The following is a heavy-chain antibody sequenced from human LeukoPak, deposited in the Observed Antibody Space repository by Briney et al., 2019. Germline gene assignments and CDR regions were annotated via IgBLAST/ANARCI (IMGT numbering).Heavy chain of an antibody. J-gene: IGHJ4*02. V-gene: IGHV3-23*01. D-gene: IGHD3-9*01. Sequence: PGGSLSLSCAASGFTFSSYAMSWVRQAPGKGLEWVSAISGSGGSTYYADSVKGRFTISRDNSKNTLYLQMNSLRAEDTAVYYCAKFGYDIWTGYTELDYWGQGTLVTVSS. CDR2: ISGSGGST. CDR1: GFTFSSYA. CDR3: AKFGYDIWTGYTELDY.